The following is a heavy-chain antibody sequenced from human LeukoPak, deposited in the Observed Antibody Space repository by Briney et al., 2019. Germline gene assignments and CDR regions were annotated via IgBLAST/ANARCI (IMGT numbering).Heavy chain of an antibody. J-gene: IGHJ3*02. V-gene: IGHV3-64*01. Sequence: PGGSLRLSCAASGFTFSYYATHWVRQAPGKGLEYVSAISNNGGYTYYANSVKGRFTISRDNSKNTLYLQMNSLRAEDTAVYYCAKKARVLRYFEGSAFDIWGQGTMVTVSS. D-gene: IGHD3-9*01. CDR2: ISNNGGYT. CDR3: AKKARVLRYFEGSAFDI. CDR1: GFTFSYYA.